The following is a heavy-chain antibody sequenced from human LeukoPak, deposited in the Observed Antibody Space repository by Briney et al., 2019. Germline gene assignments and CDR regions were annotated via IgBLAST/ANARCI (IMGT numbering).Heavy chain of an antibody. V-gene: IGHV3-21*01. CDR1: GFTFSSYS. J-gene: IGHJ4*02. D-gene: IGHD3-22*01. CDR2: ISSSSSYI. CDR3: ARGPSLYYYDSSGYPYYFDY. Sequence: SGGSLRLSCAASGFTFSSYSVNWVRQAPGKGLEWVSSISSSSSYIYYADSVKGRFTISRDNAENSLYLQMNSLRAEDTAVYYCARGPSLYYYDSSGYPYYFDYWGQGTLVTVSS.